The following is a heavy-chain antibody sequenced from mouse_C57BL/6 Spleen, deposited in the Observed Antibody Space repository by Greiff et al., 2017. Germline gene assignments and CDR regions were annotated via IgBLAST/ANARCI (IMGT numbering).Heavy chain of an antibody. J-gene: IGHJ4*01. V-gene: IGHV1-82*01. CDR2: IYPGDGDT. CDR3: ARSYDYDEGSYAMDY. D-gene: IGHD2-4*01. CDR1: GYAFSSSW. Sequence: QVQLQQSGPELVKPGASVKISCKASGYAFSSSWMNWVKQRPGKGLEWIGRIYPGDGDTNYNGKFQGKDTLTADKSSSTAYRQLSSLTSEDSAVYFCARSYDYDEGSYAMDYWGQGTSGTVSS.